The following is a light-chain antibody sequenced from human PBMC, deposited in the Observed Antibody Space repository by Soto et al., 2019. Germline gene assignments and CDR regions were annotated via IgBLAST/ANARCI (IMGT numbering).Light chain of an antibody. CDR1: QSVSSSY. J-gene: IGKJ4*01. CDR2: DAS. V-gene: IGKV3-20*01. Sequence: EIVLTQSPGTLSLSPGERATLSCRASQSVSSSYLAWYQQKPGQAPRLLIYDASSRATGIPDRFSGSGSGTDCTLTISRLEPEDFAVYYCQQYGGAPQVTFGGGTKGEIK. CDR3: QQYGGAPQVT.